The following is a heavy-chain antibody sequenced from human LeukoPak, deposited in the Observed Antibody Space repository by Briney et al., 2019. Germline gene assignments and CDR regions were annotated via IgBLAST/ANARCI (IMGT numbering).Heavy chain of an antibody. CDR2: IYYSGST. CDR3: AREPAYYYDSSGYDTDY. V-gene: IGHV4-61*03. J-gene: IGHJ4*02. D-gene: IGHD3-22*01. CDR1: GGSVSSAGYY. Sequence: PSETLSLTCTVSGGSVSSAGYYWSWIRQPPGKGLEWIGYIYYSGSTIYNPSLRSRVTISVDTSKKHFSLKLNSVTTADTAVYYCAREPAYYYDSSGYDTDYWGQGTLVTVSS.